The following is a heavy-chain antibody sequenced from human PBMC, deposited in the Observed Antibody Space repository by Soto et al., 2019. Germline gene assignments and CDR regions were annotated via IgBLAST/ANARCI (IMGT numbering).Heavy chain of an antibody. J-gene: IGHJ4*02. CDR2: IYYSGST. V-gene: IGHV4-59*01. CDR1: ACSISIYY. D-gene: IGHD3-3*01. CDR3: ARGYEPHFDY. Sequence: QVQLQELGPGLVKPSETLSLPCTVSACSISIYYWSWTRQPPGKGLEWIGYIYYSGSTNYNPSLKSLVTRSVDTSKNQSSLTLSSVTAADTAVYYCARGYEPHFDYWCQGTLVTVSS.